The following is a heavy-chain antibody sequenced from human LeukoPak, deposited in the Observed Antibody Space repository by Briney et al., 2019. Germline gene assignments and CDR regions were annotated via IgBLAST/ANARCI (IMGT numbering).Heavy chain of an antibody. CDR3: ASDRVFYGLDV. Sequence: GGSLRLSCAASGFTFSSYWMPWVRQAPGKGLMWVSRIKSDGSETSYADSVKGRFTISRDNARNTLYLQMNSLRPEDTAIYYCASDRVFYGLDVWGQGTTATVSS. J-gene: IGHJ6*02. V-gene: IGHV3-74*01. CDR2: IKSDGSET. CDR1: GFTFSSYW.